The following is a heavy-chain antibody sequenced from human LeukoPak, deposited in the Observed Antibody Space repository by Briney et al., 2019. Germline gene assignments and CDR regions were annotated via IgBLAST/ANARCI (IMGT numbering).Heavy chain of an antibody. CDR1: GGYFSGYY. J-gene: IGHJ5*02. D-gene: IGHD3-10*01. CDR2: INHSGST. V-gene: IGHV4-34*01. Sequence: PSETLSLTCAVYGGYFSGYYWSWIRQPPGKGLEWIGEINHSGSTNYNPSLKSRVTISVDTSKNQFSLKLSSVTAADTAVYYCARDVIWSRGSYDPWGQGTLVTVSS. CDR3: ARDVIWSRGSYDP.